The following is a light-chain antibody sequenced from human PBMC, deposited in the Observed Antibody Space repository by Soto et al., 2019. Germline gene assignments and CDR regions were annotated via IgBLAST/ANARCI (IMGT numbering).Light chain of an antibody. CDR2: GAS. CDR3: QQYGSSPST. J-gene: IGKJ2*02. CDR1: RSVSSSY. V-gene: IGKV3-20*01. Sequence: EIVLTQSPGTLSLSPGERATLSCRASRSVSSSYLAWYQQKPGQAPRLLIYGASSRATGIPDRFSGSGSGTDFTLTISRLEPEDFAVYYCQQYGSSPSTFGQGTKLEIK.